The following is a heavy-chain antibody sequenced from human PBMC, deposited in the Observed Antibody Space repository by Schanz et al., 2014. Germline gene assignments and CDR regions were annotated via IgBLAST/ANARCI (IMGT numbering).Heavy chain of an antibody. CDR1: GFTFRVFA. V-gene: IGHV3-21*04. CDR2: ISRNSTYI. D-gene: IGHD3-10*01. Sequence: EVQVVESGGGLVQPGGSLRLSCAASGFTFRVFAMNWVRQAPGKGLEWVSSISRNSTYIYYAGSVKGRFTISRDNAKNSLYLQMNSLRAEDTALYYCAKDGIMVQGVIWERYFDSWGQGTLVTVSS. CDR3: AKDGIMVQGVIWERYFDS. J-gene: IGHJ4*02.